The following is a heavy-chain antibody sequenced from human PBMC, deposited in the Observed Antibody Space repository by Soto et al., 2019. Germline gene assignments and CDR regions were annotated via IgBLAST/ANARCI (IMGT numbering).Heavy chain of an antibody. CDR1: GFTFSSYA. Sequence: EVQLLESGGGLVQPGGSLRLSCAASGFTFSSYAMSWVRQAPGKGLEWVSAISGSGGSTYYADSVKGRFTISRDNSKNTLYLQMNGLRAEDTAVYYCARDYKPQAYANYYYYGMDVWGQGTTVTVSS. J-gene: IGHJ6*02. CDR2: ISGSGGST. CDR3: ARDYKPQAYANYYYYGMDV. D-gene: IGHD4-4*01. V-gene: IGHV3-23*01.